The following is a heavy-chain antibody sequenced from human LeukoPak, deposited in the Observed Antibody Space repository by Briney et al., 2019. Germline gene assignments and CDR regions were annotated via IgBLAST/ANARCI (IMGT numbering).Heavy chain of an antibody. CDR1: GYTFTDYG. J-gene: IGHJ4*02. D-gene: IGHD2-21*01. CDR2: INTDTGNP. V-gene: IGHV7-4-1*02. CDR3: AKKVIRIGVFDY. Sequence: ASVKVSCKASGYTFTDYGVSWVRQAPGQGLEWMGWINTDTGNPTFAQGFTGRFVFSLDTSASTAYLQISSLKTEDTAIYYCAKKVIRIGVFDYWGQGTLVTVSS.